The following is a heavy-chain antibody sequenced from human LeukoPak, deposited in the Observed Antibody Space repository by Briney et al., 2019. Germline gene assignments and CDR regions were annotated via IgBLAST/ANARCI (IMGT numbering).Heavy chain of an antibody. CDR3: TRQRRGTYYAFDS. J-gene: IGHJ4*02. V-gene: IGHV3-11*01. CDR2: ITSGGAST. CDR1: GFSISDYY. Sequence: NPGGSLRLSCDASGFSISDYYMSWIRQSPGKGLEWISYITSGGASTNYADSVKGRFTISRDKAKNSVAPQLNSLRAEDTAVYYCTRQRRGTYYAFDSWGQGTLVTVSS. D-gene: IGHD3-16*01.